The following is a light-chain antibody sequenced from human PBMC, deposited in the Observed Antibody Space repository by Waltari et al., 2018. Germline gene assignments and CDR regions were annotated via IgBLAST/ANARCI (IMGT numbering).Light chain of an antibody. Sequence: DFVMTQSPDSLAVSLGERAPIHCRSSQTILDNADKNNYLAWYQHKPGQPPKLLISWASARESGVPDRFTGSGSGTDFTLTISSLQAEDVAIYYCQQYYTTPRTFGQGTKVEVK. J-gene: IGKJ1*01. V-gene: IGKV4-1*01. CDR3: QQYYTTPRT. CDR1: QTILDNADKNNY. CDR2: WAS.